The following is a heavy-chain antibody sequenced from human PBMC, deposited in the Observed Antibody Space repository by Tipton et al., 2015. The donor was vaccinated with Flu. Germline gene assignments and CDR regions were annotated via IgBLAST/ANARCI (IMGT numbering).Heavy chain of an antibody. CDR2: ISSSSSYI. J-gene: IGHJ4*02. CDR1: GFTFSSYS. D-gene: IGHD2-2*02. CDR3: ARARDIVVVPAAIRYYYDGSGRDPIYYFDY. Sequence: SLRLSCAASGFTFSSYSMNWVRQAPGKGLEWVSSISSSSSYIYYADSVKGRFTISRDNAKNSLYLQMNSLRAEDTAVYYCARARDIVVVPAAIRYYYDGSGRDPIYYFDYWGQGTLVTVSS. V-gene: IGHV3-21*01.